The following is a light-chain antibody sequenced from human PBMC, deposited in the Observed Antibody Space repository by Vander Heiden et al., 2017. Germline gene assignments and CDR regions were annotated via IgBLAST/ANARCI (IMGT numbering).Light chain of an antibody. J-gene: IGKJ3*01. CDR1: QGIANH. Sequence: DIKMTQSPSSLSASVGDRVTITCRASQGIANHLVWYQQKPGNLPKLLSYDASSLQSGVPSRFSGSGSGTDFTLTISSLQPEDVATYYCQKYNTDPFTFGHGTKVDIK. V-gene: IGKV1-27*01. CDR2: DAS. CDR3: QKYNTDPFT.